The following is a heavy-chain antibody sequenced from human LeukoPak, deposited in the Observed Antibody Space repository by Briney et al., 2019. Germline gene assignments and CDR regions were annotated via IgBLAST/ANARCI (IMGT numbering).Heavy chain of an antibody. D-gene: IGHD5-12*01. CDR3: AKGCSGYDLFDY. CDR2: IWYDGSNK. CDR1: GFTFSSYG. Sequence: GGSLRLSCAASGFTFSSYGVHWVRQAPGKGLEWVAVIWYDGSNKYYADSVKGRFTISRDNSKNTLYLQMNSLRSEDTAVYYCAKGCSGYDLFDYWGQGTLVTVSS. V-gene: IGHV3-33*06. J-gene: IGHJ4*02.